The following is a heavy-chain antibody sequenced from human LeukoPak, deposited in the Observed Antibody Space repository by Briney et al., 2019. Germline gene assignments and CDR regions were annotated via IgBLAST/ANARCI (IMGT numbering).Heavy chain of an antibody. CDR1: GFTLFWHV. CDR3: ARDMSGTYSFDY. J-gene: IGHJ4*02. D-gene: IGHD1-26*01. Sequence: GGSLRLSCSAYGFTLFWHVMRWVRQEAGKAREYVSFIHHNGEITSYADCVRGRFTVSRDNSKNTLFLELSSLRVDDTAVYYCARDMSGTYSFDYWGQGTLVTVSS. CDR2: IHHNGEIT. V-gene: IGHV3-64D*06.